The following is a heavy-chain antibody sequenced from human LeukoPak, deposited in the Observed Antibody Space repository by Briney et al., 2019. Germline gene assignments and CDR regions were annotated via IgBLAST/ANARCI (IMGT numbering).Heavy chain of an antibody. CDR1: GFTFSSYG. Sequence: PGGSLRLFCAASGFTFSSYGMHWVRQAPGKGLEWVAFIRYDGSNKYYADSVKGRFTISRDNSKNTLYLQMNSLRAEDTAVYYCAKDGDSSGYYWDSWGQGTLVTVSS. V-gene: IGHV3-30*02. CDR2: IRYDGSNK. J-gene: IGHJ4*02. CDR3: AKDGDSSGYYWDS. D-gene: IGHD3-22*01.